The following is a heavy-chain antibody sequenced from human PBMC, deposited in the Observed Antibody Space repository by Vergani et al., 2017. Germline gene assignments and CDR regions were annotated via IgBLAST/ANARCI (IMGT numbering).Heavy chain of an antibody. CDR2: IYYSGST. CDR1: GRSISSSSHF. V-gene: IGHV4-39*01. J-gene: IGHJ6*04. CDR3: ARHDSGHYDSSYYGLDV. D-gene: IGHD3-16*01. Sequence: QLQLHKSGPGLVKPSETLSLTCPLSGRSISSSSHFCGWLRQTPGKGLEWIGSIYYSGSTYYNPSLKSRVSISVDTSKNQFSLKLSSVTDADSAVYYCARHDSGHYDSSYYGLDVWGKGTTVTVSS.